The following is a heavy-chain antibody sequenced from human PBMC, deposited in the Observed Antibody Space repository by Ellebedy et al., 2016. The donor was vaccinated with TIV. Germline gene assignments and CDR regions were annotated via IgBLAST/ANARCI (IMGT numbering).Heavy chain of an antibody. V-gene: IGHV1-2*02. CDR2: IKPNSGDT. D-gene: IGHD3-22*01. CDR3: SRGAPITMIVVVITGSGAD. CDR1: GYTVPTFY. Sequence: ASVKVSXXASGYTVPTFYLHWVRQAPGQGPEWMGWIKPNSGDTNYAQKFQGRVTMTSETSISTAYMELSRLRSDDTAVYYCSRGAPITMIVVVITGSGADWGQGTLVTVSS. J-gene: IGHJ4*02.